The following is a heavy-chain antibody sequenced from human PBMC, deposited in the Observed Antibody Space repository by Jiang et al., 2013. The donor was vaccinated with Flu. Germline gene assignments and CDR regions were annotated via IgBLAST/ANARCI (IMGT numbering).Heavy chain of an antibody. J-gene: IGHJ6*02. CDR3: ARDGPYSSSPPFYYYYGMDV. Sequence: TLSLTCTVSGGSISSYYWSWIRQPPGKGLEWIGYIYYSGSTNYNPSLKSRVTISVDTSKNQFSLKLSSVTAADTAVYYCARDGPYSSSPPFYYYYGMDVWGQGTTVTVSS. CDR1: GGSISSYY. D-gene: IGHD6-13*01. V-gene: IGHV4-59*01. CDR2: IYYSGST.